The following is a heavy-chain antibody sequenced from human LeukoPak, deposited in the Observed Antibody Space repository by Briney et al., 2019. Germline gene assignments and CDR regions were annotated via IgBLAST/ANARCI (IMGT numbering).Heavy chain of an antibody. J-gene: IGHJ1*01. CDR3: ARGRGYYDSSGYYYDGYFQH. CDR1: GYTFTSYG. D-gene: IGHD3-22*01. V-gene: IGHV1-18*01. Sequence: GASVKVSCKASGYTFTSYGISWVRQAPGQGLEWMGWISAYNGNTNYAQKLQGRVTMTTDTPTSTAYMELRSLRSDDTAVYYCARGRGYYDSSGYYYDGYFQHWGQGTLVTVSS. CDR2: ISAYNGNT.